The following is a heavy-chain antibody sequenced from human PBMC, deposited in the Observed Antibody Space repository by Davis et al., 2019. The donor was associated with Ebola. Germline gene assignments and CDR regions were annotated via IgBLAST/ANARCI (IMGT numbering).Heavy chain of an antibody. Sequence: AASVKVSCKASGYTFNRYGISWVRQAPGQGLEWMGWISAYNGNTNYAQKLQGRVTMTTDTSTSTAYMELRSLRSDDAAVYYCARESPGGCTNGVCYYYYYYGMDVWGQGTTVTVSS. CDR3: ARESPGGCTNGVCYYYYYYGMDV. CDR2: ISAYNGNT. J-gene: IGHJ6*02. D-gene: IGHD2-8*01. V-gene: IGHV1-18*01. CDR1: GYTFNRYG.